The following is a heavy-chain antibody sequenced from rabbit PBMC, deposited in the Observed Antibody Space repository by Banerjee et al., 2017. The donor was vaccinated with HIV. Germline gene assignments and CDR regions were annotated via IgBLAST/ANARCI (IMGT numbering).Heavy chain of an antibody. Sequence: QSLEESGGDLVKPGASLTLTCTASGFSLSSYDMCWVRQAPGEGLEWIACIYAGSGGSAYYASWAKGRFTISKTSSTTVTLQMTSLTAADTATYFCARDSAGGGGYDYALNLWGQGTLVTVS. CDR3: ARDSAGGGGYDYALNL. CDR1: GFSLSSYD. CDR2: IYAGSGGSA. D-gene: IGHD6-1*01. V-gene: IGHV1S40*01. J-gene: IGHJ4*01.